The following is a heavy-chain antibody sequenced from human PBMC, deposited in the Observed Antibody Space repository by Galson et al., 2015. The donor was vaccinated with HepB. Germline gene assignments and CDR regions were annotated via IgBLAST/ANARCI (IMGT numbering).Heavy chain of an antibody. Sequence: SLRLSCATSGFTFSDYFMDWVRQTPGKGLEWVARSSNKGYRYTTYYAASVKDRFSISRDESRSSLFLQMDSLKIEDTAVYYCARGYHSFDIWGQGAMVTVSS. D-gene: IGHD1-14*01. CDR3: ARGYHSFDI. CDR1: GFTFSDYF. J-gene: IGHJ3*02. CDR2: SSNKGYRYTT. V-gene: IGHV3-72*01.